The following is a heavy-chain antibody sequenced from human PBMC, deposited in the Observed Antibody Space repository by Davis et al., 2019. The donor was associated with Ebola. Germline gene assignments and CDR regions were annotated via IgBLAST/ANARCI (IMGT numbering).Heavy chain of an antibody. CDR3: ARGYWHFDL. V-gene: IGHV5-51*01. CDR1: GYTFTSYW. CDR2: IYPGDSDT. Sequence: GGSLRLSCQSSGYTFTSYWIGWVRQRPGKGLEWTGIIYPGDSDTRYSPSFQGQVTISADKSISTAYLQWNSLEASDTALYYCARGYWHFDLWGRGTLVTVSS. J-gene: IGHJ2*01.